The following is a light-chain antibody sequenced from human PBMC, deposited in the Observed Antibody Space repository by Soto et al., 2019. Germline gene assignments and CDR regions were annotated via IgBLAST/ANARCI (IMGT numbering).Light chain of an antibody. J-gene: IGKJ3*01. V-gene: IGKV1-27*01. CDR1: QGISSF. Sequence: DIQMTQSPSSLSTSIGDRVTITCRASQGISSFLAWYQQKPGKVPSPLIYDASTLQSGVPSRFSGSGSGTDFTLTISSLQPEDVATYYCQKYKSAPYSFGPGTKVDIK. CDR3: QKYKSAPYS. CDR2: DAS.